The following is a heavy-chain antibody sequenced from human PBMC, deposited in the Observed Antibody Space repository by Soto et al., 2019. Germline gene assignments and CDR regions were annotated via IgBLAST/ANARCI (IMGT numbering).Heavy chain of an antibody. D-gene: IGHD3-22*01. CDR2: ISAYNGNT. CDR3: ARDQKNGDPRYYYDSSGYEEDAFDI. J-gene: IGHJ3*02. Sequence: ASVKVSCKASGYTFTSYGISWVRQAPGQGLEWMGWISAYNGNTKYAQKFQGRVTITRDTSASTAYMELSSLRSEDTAVYYCARDQKNGDPRYYYDSSGYEEDAFDIWGQGTMVTVSS. CDR1: GYTFTSYG. V-gene: IGHV1-18*01.